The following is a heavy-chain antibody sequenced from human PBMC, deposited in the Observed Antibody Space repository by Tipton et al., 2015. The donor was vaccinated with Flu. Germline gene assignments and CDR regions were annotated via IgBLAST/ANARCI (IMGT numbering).Heavy chain of an antibody. CDR2: MHPGDSRA. CDR3: VRPQITYGIPAAVFFDY. V-gene: IGHV5-51*03. J-gene: IGHJ4*02. Sequence: QLVQSGAEVTEPGKSLKICCTTSGYIFSTDWSGWVRQMPGRGLEWMVFMHPGDSRATYSPSFQGQVTISIDKSISTAYLQWTSLKASDTAVYYCVRPQITYGIPAAVFFDYWGQGTLVTVSS. D-gene: IGHD1-1*01. CDR1: GYIFSTDW.